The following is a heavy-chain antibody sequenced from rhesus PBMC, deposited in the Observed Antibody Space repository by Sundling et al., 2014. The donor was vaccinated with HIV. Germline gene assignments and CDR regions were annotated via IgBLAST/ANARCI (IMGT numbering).Heavy chain of an antibody. CDR1: GFSFSDYY. D-gene: IGHD2-15*01. Sequence: EVQLVESGGGLAKPGGSLRLSCAASGFSFSDYYMHWVRQAPGKGLEWVSGISYTGGSTYYADSVKGRFTMSRENAKNTLYLQMDSLRAEDTAVYYCVRDYCSGTYCLYYFDYWGQGVLVTVSS. CDR3: VRDYCSGTYCLYYFDY. V-gene: IGHV3-59*01. J-gene: IGHJ4*01. CDR2: ISYTGGST.